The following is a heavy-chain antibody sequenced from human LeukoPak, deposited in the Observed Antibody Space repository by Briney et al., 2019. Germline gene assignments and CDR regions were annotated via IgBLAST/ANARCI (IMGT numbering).Heavy chain of an antibody. CDR3: ALHDYGTFDY. D-gene: IGHD4-17*01. Sequence: ASVNVSCKASGYTFTSYGISWVRQAPGQGLEWMGGIIPIFGTANYAQKFQGRVTITADESTSTAYMELSSLRSEDTAVYYCALHDYGTFDYWGQGTLVTVSS. V-gene: IGHV1-69*13. CDR2: IIPIFGTA. CDR1: GYTFTSYG. J-gene: IGHJ4*02.